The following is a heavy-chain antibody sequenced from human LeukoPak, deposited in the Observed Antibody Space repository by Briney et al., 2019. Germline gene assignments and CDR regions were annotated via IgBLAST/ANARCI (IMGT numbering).Heavy chain of an antibody. V-gene: IGHV3-30*02. CDR1: GLTFSSYG. Sequence: GGSLRLSCAAPGLTFSSYGMHWVRQAPGKGLEWVAFIRYDGSNKYYADSEKGRFTISRDNSKNTLYLQMNSLRAEDTAVYYCAKGEHYYDSSGYATPDYWGQGTLVTVSS. CDR3: AKGEHYYDSSGYATPDY. CDR2: IRYDGSNK. J-gene: IGHJ4*02. D-gene: IGHD3-22*01.